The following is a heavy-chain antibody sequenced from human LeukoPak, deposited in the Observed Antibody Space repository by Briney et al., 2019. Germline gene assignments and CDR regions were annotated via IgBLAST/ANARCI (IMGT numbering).Heavy chain of an antibody. CDR3: PKEAAVIAIPYFDY. CDR2: ISSDGRA. Sequence: GASLRLSCAASGFTFRNYAMSWVRQAPGKGLEWVSGISSDGRAFYADSVKGRFTISRDNSKNTLYLQMNSLRAEATAVYYRPKEAAVIAIPYFDYWGQGTLVTVSS. D-gene: IGHD2-21*01. CDR1: GFTFRNYA. V-gene: IGHV3-23*01. J-gene: IGHJ4*02.